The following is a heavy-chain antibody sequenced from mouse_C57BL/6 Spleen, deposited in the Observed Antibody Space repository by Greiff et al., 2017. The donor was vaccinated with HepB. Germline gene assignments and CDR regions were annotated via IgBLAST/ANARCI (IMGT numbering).Heavy chain of an antibody. CDR1: GYTFTSYW. Sequence: LQQPGAELVMPGASVKLSCKASGYTFTSYWMHWVKQRPGQGLEWIGEIDPSDSYTNYNQKFKGKSTLTVDKSSSTAYMQLSSLTSEDSAVYYCARSANWDYFDYWGQGTTLTVSS. CDR3: ARSANWDYFDY. V-gene: IGHV1-69*01. D-gene: IGHD4-1*01. CDR2: IDPSDSYT. J-gene: IGHJ2*01.